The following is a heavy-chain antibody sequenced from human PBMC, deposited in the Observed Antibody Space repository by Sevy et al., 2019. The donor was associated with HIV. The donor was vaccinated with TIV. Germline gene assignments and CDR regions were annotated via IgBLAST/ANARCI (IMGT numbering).Heavy chain of an antibody. Sequence: GGSLRLSCAASGFRFSTHTMHWVRQAPGKGLDWVALISYDGSAKYYADSVKGRFNVSRDESKNTLYLQMKSLRPEDSAVYYGAREGGDTSVGTPWNHWGQGTQVTVSS. CDR2: ISYDGSAK. V-gene: IGHV3-30-3*01. CDR1: GFRFSTHT. CDR3: AREGGDTSVGTPWNH. D-gene: IGHD2-21*02. J-gene: IGHJ4*02.